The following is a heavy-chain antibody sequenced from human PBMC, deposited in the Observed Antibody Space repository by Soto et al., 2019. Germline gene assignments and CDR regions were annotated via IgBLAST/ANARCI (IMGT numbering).Heavy chain of an antibody. D-gene: IGHD5-18*01. Sequence: QVQLVESGGGVVQPGRSLRLSCAASGFTFSSYAMHWVRQAPGKGLEWVAVISSDGTNKYYADSVKGRVTISRDNSKSTPYLQMTSVRGEDTAVYSCARDVRIQLSYGGYDFDYRGQGTLVTVSS. CDR3: ARDVRIQLSYGGYDFDY. V-gene: IGHV3-30-3*01. CDR1: GFTFSSYA. CDR2: ISSDGTNK. J-gene: IGHJ4*02.